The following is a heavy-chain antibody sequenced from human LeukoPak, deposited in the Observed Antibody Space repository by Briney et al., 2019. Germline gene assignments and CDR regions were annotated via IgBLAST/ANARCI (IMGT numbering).Heavy chain of an antibody. J-gene: IGHJ4*02. CDR2: IFPSGGEI. Sequence: WGSLRLSCAASGFTFSTFAMLWVRQPRGKGLEWVSSIFPSGGEIHCADSVRGRFTISRDNSKSTLSLQMNSLRAEDTAVYYCARGTDILYYFDYWGQGTLVTVSS. CDR3: ARGTDILYYFDY. D-gene: IGHD2-2*01. CDR1: GFTFSTFA. V-gene: IGHV3-23*01.